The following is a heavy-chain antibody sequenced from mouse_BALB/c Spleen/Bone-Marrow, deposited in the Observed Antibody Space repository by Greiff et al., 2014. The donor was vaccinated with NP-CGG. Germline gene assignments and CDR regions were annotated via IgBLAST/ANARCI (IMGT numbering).Heavy chain of an antibody. Sequence: ESGPELVKPGASVKISCKASGYSFTSYYIHWVKQRPGQGLEWIGWIFPGSGNTKYNEKFKGKATLTADTSSSTAYMQLSSLTSEDSAVYFCARRYGSSRYYFDYWGQGTTLTVSS. CDR2: IFPGSGNT. CDR1: GYSFTSYY. J-gene: IGHJ2*01. V-gene: IGHV1-66*01. CDR3: ARRYGSSRYYFDY. D-gene: IGHD1-1*01.